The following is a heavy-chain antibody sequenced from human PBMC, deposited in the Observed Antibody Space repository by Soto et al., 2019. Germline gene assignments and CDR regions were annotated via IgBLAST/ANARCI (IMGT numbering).Heavy chain of an antibody. J-gene: IGHJ4*02. D-gene: IGHD3-22*01. V-gene: IGHV5-10-1*01. CDR3: ARQIYDSDTGPNFQYYFDS. CDR2: IDPSDSQT. Sequence: GESMKIYCKGAGYSFAVYWINWVRQKPGKGLEWMGRIDPSDSQTYYSPSFRGHVTISVTKSITTVFLQWSSLRASDTAMYYCARQIYDSDTGPNFQYYFDSWGQGTPVTVSS. CDR1: GYSFAVYW.